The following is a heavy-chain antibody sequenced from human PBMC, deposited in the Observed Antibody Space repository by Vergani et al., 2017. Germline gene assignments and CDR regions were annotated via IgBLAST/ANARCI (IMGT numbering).Heavy chain of an antibody. V-gene: IGHV2-70*15. J-gene: IGHJ5*02. Sequence: QVTLRESGPALVKPTQTLTLTCTFSGFSLSTSGMCVSWIRQPPGKALEWLARIDWYDDKYYSTSLKTRLPISKDTSKNQVVLTMTNMDPVDTATYYCARLSVYGDYGLGPWGQGTLVTVSS. D-gene: IGHD4-17*01. CDR2: IDWYDDK. CDR3: ARLSVYGDYGLGP. CDR1: GFSLSTSGMC.